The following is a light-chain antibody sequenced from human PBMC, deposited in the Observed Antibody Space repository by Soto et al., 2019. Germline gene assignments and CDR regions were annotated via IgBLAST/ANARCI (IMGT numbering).Light chain of an antibody. CDR2: DAS. V-gene: IGKV1-5*01. J-gene: IGKJ1*01. CDR3: QQYNSFPWT. Sequence: DIQVTQSPSTLSASVEDRVTVTCRASQSVSGWLAWYKQTQGKAPKXXIYDASSLENGVPSRFRGSGSGTEFTLAITSLKPNDFATYYCQQYNSFPWTFGQGTKVDIK. CDR1: QSVSGW.